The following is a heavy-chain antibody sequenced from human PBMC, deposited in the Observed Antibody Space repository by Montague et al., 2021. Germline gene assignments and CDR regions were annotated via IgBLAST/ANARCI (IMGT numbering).Heavy chain of an antibody. V-gene: IGHV3-33*01. D-gene: IGHD3-10*01. Sequence: SLRLSCAASDFTFSTYAMHWVRQAPGKGLEWVAAIWYDGSNKFYADSVKGRFTISRDNSKSTLYLQMNNLRAEDTAMYYCAREVAPGSGSNSVDYWGQGTLVTVSS. CDR1: DFTFSTYA. J-gene: IGHJ4*02. CDR3: AREVAPGSGSNSVDY. CDR2: IWYDGSNK.